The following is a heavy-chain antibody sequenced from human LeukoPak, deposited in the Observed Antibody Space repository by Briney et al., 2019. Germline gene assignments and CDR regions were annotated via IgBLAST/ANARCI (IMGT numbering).Heavy chain of an antibody. Sequence: SETLSLTCAVYGGSFSGYQWSWIRQPPGKGLEWIGEISHSGSTNYNPSLKSRVTISVDTSKNQFSLKLSSVTAADTAVYYCARGKTLPGYTDFDYWGQGTLVTVSS. J-gene: IGHJ4*02. D-gene: IGHD3-9*01. CDR1: GGSFSGYQ. V-gene: IGHV4-34*01. CDR3: ARGKTLPGYTDFDY. CDR2: ISHSGST.